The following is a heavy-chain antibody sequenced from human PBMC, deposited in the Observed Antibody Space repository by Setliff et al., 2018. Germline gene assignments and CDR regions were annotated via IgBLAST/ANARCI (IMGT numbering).Heavy chain of an antibody. V-gene: IGHV1-18*04. CDR1: GYPFTSYG. CDR2: IVTYNDDT. J-gene: IGHJ3*02. D-gene: IGHD6-19*01. CDR3: ARGREWLVRVDI. Sequence: VASVKVSCKASGYPFTSYGVNWVRQAPGQGLEWMGRIVTYNDDTYYPRKFQGRVTMTTDTSTSTAYMELRSLTSDDTAVYYCARGREWLVRVDIWGQGTMVTVSS.